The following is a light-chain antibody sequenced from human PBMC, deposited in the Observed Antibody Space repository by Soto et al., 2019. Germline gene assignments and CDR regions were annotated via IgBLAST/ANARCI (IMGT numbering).Light chain of an antibody. Sequence: DIQMTQSPSTLSSSVGDRVTITCRASHSISVWLAWYQQKPGKAPKLLIYQASTLESGVPSRFSGRGSGTEFTLTISSLQPDDFATYYCQQYNSYSYTFGQGTKVDIK. CDR1: HSISVW. CDR2: QAS. J-gene: IGKJ2*01. CDR3: QQYNSYSYT. V-gene: IGKV1-5*03.